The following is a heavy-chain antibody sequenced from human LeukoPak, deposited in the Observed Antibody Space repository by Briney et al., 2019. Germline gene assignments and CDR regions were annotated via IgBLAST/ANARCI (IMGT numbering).Heavy chain of an antibody. CDR2: ILGSGGAT. J-gene: IGHJ4*02. CDR1: GFTFRSNG. V-gene: IGHV3-23*01. CDR3: AKDGYGDYTDYFDY. Sequence: GGTLRLSCVASGFTFRSNGMTWIRQVPGKGLQWVSAILGSGGATYYSDSVRGRFATSRDNSKNTLYLQMNSLRAEDTAVYYCAKDGYGDYTDYFDYWGQGTLVTVSS. D-gene: IGHD4-17*01.